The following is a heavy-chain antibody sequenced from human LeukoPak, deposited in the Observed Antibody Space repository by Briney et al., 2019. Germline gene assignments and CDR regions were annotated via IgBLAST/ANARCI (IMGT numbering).Heavy chain of an antibody. D-gene: IGHD6-13*01. CDR3: AREGQTIAAAGTSDY. V-gene: IGHV3-7*01. CDR2: IKQDGSEK. J-gene: IGHJ4*02. Sequence: GGSLRLSCAASGFTFSSYWMSWVRQAPGKGLEWVANIKQDGSEKYYVDSVKGRFTISRDNAKNSLYLQMNSLRAEDTAVYYCAREGQTIAAAGTSDYWGQGTLVTVSS. CDR1: GFTFSSYW.